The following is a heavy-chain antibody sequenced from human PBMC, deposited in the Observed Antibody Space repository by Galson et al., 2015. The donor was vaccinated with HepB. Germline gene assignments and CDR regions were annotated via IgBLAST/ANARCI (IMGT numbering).Heavy chain of an antibody. CDR1: GFIFSGHG. Sequence: SLRLSCAGSGFIFSGHGMTWVRQAPGKGLEWDSTISANARGTDYADTVKGRFTISRDNSRNTLYLQMNRIRVEDAAIYYCARRFLNSGTHDYWGQGTLVTVSS. CDR3: ARRFLNSGTHDY. D-gene: IGHD1-7*01. CDR2: ISANARGT. J-gene: IGHJ4*02. V-gene: IGHV3-23*01.